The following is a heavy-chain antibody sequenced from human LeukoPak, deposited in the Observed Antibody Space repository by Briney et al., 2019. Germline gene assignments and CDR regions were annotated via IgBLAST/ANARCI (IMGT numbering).Heavy chain of an antibody. Sequence: NPSETLSLTCTVSGYSISSGYYWGWIRQPPGQGLEWIGNIYPSGTTCYNPSLKTRVTISVDTSKNQFSLKLSSVTAADTAVYFCARAYSSSWYFNWFDPWGQGTLVTVSS. CDR1: GYSISSGYY. CDR3: ARAYSSSWYFNWFDP. V-gene: IGHV4-38-2*02. J-gene: IGHJ5*02. CDR2: IYPSGTT. D-gene: IGHD6-13*01.